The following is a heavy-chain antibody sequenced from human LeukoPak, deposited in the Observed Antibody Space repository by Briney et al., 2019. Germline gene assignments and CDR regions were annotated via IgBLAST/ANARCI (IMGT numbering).Heavy chain of an antibody. D-gene: IGHD6-19*01. CDR3: ARDRSSGWPLHWFDP. V-gene: IGHV4-61*01. Sequence: SETLSLTCTVSGGSLNSGSYYWSWVRQPPGKGLEWIGYIYYSGTTNYNPSLKSRVTISVDTSKNQFSLKLSSVTAADTAVYYCARDRSSGWPLHWFDPWGQGTLVTVSS. J-gene: IGHJ5*02. CDR1: GGSLNSGSYY. CDR2: IYYSGTT.